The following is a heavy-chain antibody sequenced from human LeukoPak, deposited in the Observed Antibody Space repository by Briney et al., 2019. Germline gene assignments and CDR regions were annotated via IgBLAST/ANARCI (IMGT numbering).Heavy chain of an antibody. J-gene: IGHJ3*02. Sequence: PGGSLRLSCAASGFTFSSYSMNWVRQAPGKGLEWVSSISSSSSYIYYADSVKGRFTISRDNAKNSLYLQMNSLRAEDTAVYYCARGRLRDRSAFDIWGQGTMVTVSS. CDR2: ISSSSSYI. CDR3: ARGRLRDRSAFDI. CDR1: GFTFSSYS. D-gene: IGHD2-15*01. V-gene: IGHV3-21*01.